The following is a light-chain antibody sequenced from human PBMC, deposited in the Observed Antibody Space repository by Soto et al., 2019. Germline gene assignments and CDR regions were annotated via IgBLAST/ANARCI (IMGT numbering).Light chain of an antibody. CDR3: SSYTSSSIDYV. V-gene: IGLV2-14*01. CDR2: EVS. J-gene: IGLJ1*01. CDR1: SSDVGGYNY. Sequence: QSALTQPASVSGSPGQSITISCTGTSSDVGGYNYVYWYQQHPGKAPKLMIYEVSNRPSGVSNRFSGSKSGNTASLTISGLQAADEADDYCSSYTSSSIDYVFGTGTKLTVL.